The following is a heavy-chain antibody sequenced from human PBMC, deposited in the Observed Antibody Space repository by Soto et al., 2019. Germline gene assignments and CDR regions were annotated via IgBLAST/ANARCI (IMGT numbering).Heavy chain of an antibody. Sequence: EVQLLESGGGLVQPGGSLRLSCAASGFTFSNYAIAWVRQAPGKGLEWVSGISGSGGTTYYADSVKGRFTISRDNSKDTLQLKMNSLRGEETAVYYCENTPRQWLVCFGYWGQGALVTVSS. V-gene: IGHV3-23*01. J-gene: IGHJ4*02. D-gene: IGHD6-19*01. CDR1: GFTFSNYA. CDR3: ENTPRQWLVCFGY. CDR2: ISGSGGTT.